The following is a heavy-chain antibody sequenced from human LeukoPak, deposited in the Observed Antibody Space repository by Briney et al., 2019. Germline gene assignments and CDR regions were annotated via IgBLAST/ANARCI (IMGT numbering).Heavy chain of an antibody. J-gene: IGHJ3*02. D-gene: IGHD1-1*01. CDR1: GXTVSSNY. V-gene: IGHV3-66*01. CDR2: IYSGGST. Sequence: GGSLRLSCAASGXTVSSNYMTWVRQAPGKGLEWVSVIYSGGSTYYADCVKGRFTISRDNSKNTLYLQMNSLRAEDTAVYYCAREAVTGLDAFDIWGQGTMVTVSS. CDR3: AREAVTGLDAFDI.